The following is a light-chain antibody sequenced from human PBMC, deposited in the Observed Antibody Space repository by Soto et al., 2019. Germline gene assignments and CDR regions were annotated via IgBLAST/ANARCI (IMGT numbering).Light chain of an antibody. CDR3: QSWGAGTVV. J-gene: IGLJ2*01. CDR1: SGHSSYA. CDR2: LNSDGSH. V-gene: IGLV4-69*01. Sequence: QPVLTQSPSASASLGASVKLTCTLSSGHSSYAIAWHQQQPEKGPRYLMKLNSDGSHSKGDGIPDRFSGSSSGAERYLTIASRQSEEEADYYCQSWGAGTVVFGGGTKLTVL.